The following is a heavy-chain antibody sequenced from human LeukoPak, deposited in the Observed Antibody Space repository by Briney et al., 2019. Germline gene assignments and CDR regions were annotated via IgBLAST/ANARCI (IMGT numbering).Heavy chain of an antibody. V-gene: IGHV4-39*07. Sequence: SETLSLTCTVSGGSISSSSYYWGWIRQPPGKGLEWIGSIYYSGSTYYNPSLKSRVTISVDTSKNQFSLKLSPVTAADTAVYYCARDIAARPIIDWGQGTLVTVSS. CDR3: ARDIAARPIID. CDR1: GGSISSSSYY. CDR2: IYYSGST. D-gene: IGHD6-6*01. J-gene: IGHJ4*02.